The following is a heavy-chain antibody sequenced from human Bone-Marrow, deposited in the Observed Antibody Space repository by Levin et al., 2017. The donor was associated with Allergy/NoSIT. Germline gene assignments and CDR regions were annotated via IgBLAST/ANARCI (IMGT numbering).Heavy chain of an antibody. Sequence: ASVKVSCKASGYTFTSNGISWVRQAPGQGLEWMGWISGYTGNTKYAQKLQGRVTMTTDTSTSTAYMELRSLRSDDTAVYYCARGAEYSSVDYWGQGTLVTVSS. CDR2: ISGYTGNT. CDR1: GYTFTSNG. V-gene: IGHV1-18*01. CDR3: ARGAEYSSVDY. D-gene: IGHD6-25*01. J-gene: IGHJ4*02.